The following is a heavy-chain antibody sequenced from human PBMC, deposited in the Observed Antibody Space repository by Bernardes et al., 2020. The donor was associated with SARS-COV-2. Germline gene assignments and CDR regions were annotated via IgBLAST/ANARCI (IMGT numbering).Heavy chain of an antibody. J-gene: IGHJ5*02. V-gene: IGHV2-5*02. D-gene: IGHD3-10*01. CDR2: IFWDGDK. Sequence: SGPTLVKPTETLTLTCTLSGFSLNTGGVGVAWIRQPPGKALEWLALIFWDGDKRYSPSLKTRVTITRDTSRNQVVLTMTNMDPADTGTYYCAHRLGVYGSGSHKFNGFDRWGQGTLVTVSS. CDR1: GFSLNTGGVG. CDR3: AHRLGVYGSGSHKFNGFDR.